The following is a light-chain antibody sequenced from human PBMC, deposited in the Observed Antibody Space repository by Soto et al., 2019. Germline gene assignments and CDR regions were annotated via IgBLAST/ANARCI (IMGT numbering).Light chain of an antibody. Sequence: EMVLTQSPGTLSLSPGERATLSCRASQSVSSSYLAWYQQKPGQAPRLLIYGASSRATGIPDRFSGSGSGTDFNLPIRRLEPEDFSVYYCQQYGSSPRTFGEGTKLEI. CDR3: QQYGSSPRT. J-gene: IGKJ2*01. V-gene: IGKV3-20*01. CDR1: QSVSSSY. CDR2: GAS.